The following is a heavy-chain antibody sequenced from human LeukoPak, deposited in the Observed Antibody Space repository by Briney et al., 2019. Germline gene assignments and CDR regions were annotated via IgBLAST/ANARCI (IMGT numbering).Heavy chain of an antibody. D-gene: IGHD2-15*01. CDR1: GGSISGHY. V-gene: IGHV4-59*11. CDR3: ARGYCSGPGCYPGGLWFEP. CDR2: IYYSGST. J-gene: IGHJ5*02. Sequence: SETLSLTCTVAGGSISGHYWSWIRQPPGRGLEWIGYIYYSGSTNYNPSLQSRVTISVDTSKNQFSLKLTSVTAADTAVYYCARGYCSGPGCYPGGLWFEPWGKETLVIVS.